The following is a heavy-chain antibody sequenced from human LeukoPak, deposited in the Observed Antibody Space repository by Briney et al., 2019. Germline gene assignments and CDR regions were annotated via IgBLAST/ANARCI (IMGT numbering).Heavy chain of an antibody. CDR3: ARVPYYYDSSGYYFAFDI. J-gene: IGHJ3*02. CDR1: GGSISSYY. D-gene: IGHD3-22*01. V-gene: IGHV4-59*12. CDR2: IYYSGST. Sequence: SETLSLTCTVSGGSISSYYWSWIRQPPGKGLEWIGYIYYSGSTNYNPSLKSRVTISVDTSKNQFSLKLSSVTAADTAVYYCARVPYYYDSSGYYFAFDIWGQGTMVTVSS.